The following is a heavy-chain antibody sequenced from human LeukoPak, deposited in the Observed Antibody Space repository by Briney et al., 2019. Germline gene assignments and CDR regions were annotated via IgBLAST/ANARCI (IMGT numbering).Heavy chain of an antibody. V-gene: IGHV4-39*01. CDR2: FYYTGRT. Sequence: SETLSLTCSVSGDSVSRSDSYWDWIRQPPGKGLEWIGTFYYTGRTYYSPSLKSRVTMSVDTSNNQFSLNLRSVTAADTAVYYCARRRYYDGSGYLEWGQGTLLSVSS. CDR1: GDSVSRSDSY. D-gene: IGHD3-22*01. CDR3: ARRRYYDGSGYLE. J-gene: IGHJ1*01.